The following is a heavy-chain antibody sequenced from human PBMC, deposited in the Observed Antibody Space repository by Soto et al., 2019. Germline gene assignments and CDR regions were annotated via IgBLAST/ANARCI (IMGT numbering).Heavy chain of an antibody. CDR1: GGTFSSYA. D-gene: IGHD6-13*01. CDR2: IIPIFGTA. J-gene: IGHJ3*02. V-gene: IGHV1-69*13. Sequence: ASVKVSCKASGGTFSSYAISWVRQAPGQGLEWMGGIIPIFGTANYAQKFQGRVTITADESTSTAYMELSSLRSEDTAVYYCARDGSSFGPTDIWGQGTMVTVSS. CDR3: ARDGSSFGPTDI.